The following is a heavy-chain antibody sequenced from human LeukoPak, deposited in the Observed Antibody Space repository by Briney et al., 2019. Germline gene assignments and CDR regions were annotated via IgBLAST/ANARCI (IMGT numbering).Heavy chain of an antibody. CDR3: ARGRGRWLQFHFDY. Sequence: SETLSLTCAVYGGSFSGYYWSWIRQPPGKGLEWIGEINHSGSTNYNPSLKSRVTISVDTSKNRFSLKLSSVTAADTAVYYCARGRGRWLQFHFDYWGQGTLVTVSS. J-gene: IGHJ4*02. CDR1: GGSFSGYY. V-gene: IGHV4-34*01. CDR2: INHSGST. D-gene: IGHD5-24*01.